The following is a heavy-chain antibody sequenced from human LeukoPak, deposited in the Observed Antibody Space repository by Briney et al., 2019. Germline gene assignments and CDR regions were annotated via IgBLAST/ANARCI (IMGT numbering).Heavy chain of an antibody. V-gene: IGHV3-23*01. J-gene: IGHJ4*02. CDR2: ISGSGGST. D-gene: IGHD3-10*01. CDR3: ARAAMVRGVDYFDY. CDR1: GFTFSSYS. Sequence: GGSLRLSCAASGFTFSSYSMTWVRQAPGKGLEWVSVISGSGGSTYYGDSVKGRFTISRDNSKNTLYLQMNSLRAEDTAVYYCARAAMVRGVDYFDYWGQGTLVTVSS.